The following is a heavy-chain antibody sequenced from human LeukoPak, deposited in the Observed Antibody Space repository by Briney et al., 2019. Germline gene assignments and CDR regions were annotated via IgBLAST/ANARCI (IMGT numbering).Heavy chain of an antibody. CDR3: ARGRDIAVVPAAIGY. CDR2: ISSSSSYI. Sequence: PGGSLRLSCAASGFTFSSYSMNWVRQAPGKGLEWVSSISSSSSYIYYADSVKGRFTISRDNAKNSLYLQMNSLRAEDTAVYYCARGRDIAVVPAAIGYWGQGTLVTVSS. V-gene: IGHV3-21*01. J-gene: IGHJ4*02. D-gene: IGHD2-2*01. CDR1: GFTFSSYS.